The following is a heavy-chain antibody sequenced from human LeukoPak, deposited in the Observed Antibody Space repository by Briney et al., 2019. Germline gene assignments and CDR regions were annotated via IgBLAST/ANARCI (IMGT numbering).Heavy chain of an antibody. J-gene: IGHJ6*03. CDR3: ARGLYYYYMDV. CDR2: IYYSGST. V-gene: IGHV4-59*01. Sequence: SETLSLTCTVSGGSISSYYWSWIRQPPGKGLEWIGYIYYSGSTNYNPSLKSRVTISVDTSKNQFSLKLSSVTAADTAVYYCARGLYYYYMDVWGKGTTVTISS. CDR1: GGSISSYY.